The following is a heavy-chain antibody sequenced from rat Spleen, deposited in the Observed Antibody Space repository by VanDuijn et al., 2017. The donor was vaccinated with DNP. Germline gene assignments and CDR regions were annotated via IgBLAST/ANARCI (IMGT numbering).Heavy chain of an antibody. CDR2: IWAGGST. Sequence: QVQLEESGPGLMQPSETLSLTCTVSGFSLTGNGVGWVRQTLGKGLVWLGTIWAGGSTNYNSAVQSRLSISRDTSKSQVFLKKNSLQTEDTAMYFCAIHEIALLFYSWGQGVMVTVSS. J-gene: IGHJ2*01. CDR1: GFSLTGNG. V-gene: IGHV2-72*01. D-gene: IGHD1-2*01. CDR3: AIHEIALLFYS.